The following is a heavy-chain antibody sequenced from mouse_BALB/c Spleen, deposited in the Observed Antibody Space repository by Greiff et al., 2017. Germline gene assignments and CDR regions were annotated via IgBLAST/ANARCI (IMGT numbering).Heavy chain of an antibody. D-gene: IGHD2-4*01. CDR1: GFTFSSYG. CDR2: INSNGGST. J-gene: IGHJ4*01. Sequence: EVKLVESGGGLVQPGGSLKLSCAASGFTFSSYGMSWVRQTPDKRLELVATINSNGGSTYYPDSVKGRFTISRDNAKNTLYLQMSSLKSEDTAMYYCARDYDYDYAMDYWGQGTSVTVSS. CDR3: ARDYDYDYAMDY. V-gene: IGHV5-6-3*01.